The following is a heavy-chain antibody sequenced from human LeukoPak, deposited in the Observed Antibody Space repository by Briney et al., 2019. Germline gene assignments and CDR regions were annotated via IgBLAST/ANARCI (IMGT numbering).Heavy chain of an antibody. CDR2: FSGSGGTT. Sequence: PGGSLRLSCAASGFTFSSYAMNWVRQAPGRGLEWVSGFSGSGGTTYYADSVKGRFTISRDNSKNTLYLQVNSPRADDTAVYYCAREEGYIYGLLDFWGQGVLVTVSS. V-gene: IGHV3-23*01. J-gene: IGHJ4*02. CDR1: GFTFSSYA. D-gene: IGHD5-18*01. CDR3: AREEGYIYGLLDF.